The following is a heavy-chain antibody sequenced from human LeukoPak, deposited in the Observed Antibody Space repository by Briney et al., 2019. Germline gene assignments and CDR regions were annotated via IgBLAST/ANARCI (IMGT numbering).Heavy chain of an antibody. CDR2: IYHSGST. J-gene: IGHJ4*02. V-gene: IGHV4-38-2*01. D-gene: IGHD6-13*01. Sequence: PSETLSLTCAVSSYSISSGYYWGWIRPPPGKGLEWIGSIYHSGSTYYNPSLKSRVTISVDTSKNQFSLKLSSVTAADTAVYYCASLSSYLEDYWGQGTLVTVSS. CDR1: SYSISSGYY. CDR3: ASLSSYLEDY.